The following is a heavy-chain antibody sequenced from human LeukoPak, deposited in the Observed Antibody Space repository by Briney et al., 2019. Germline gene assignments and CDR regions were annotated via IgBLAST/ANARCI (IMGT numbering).Heavy chain of an antibody. CDR3: VVMAYGMDV. CDR1: GFTFSSYG. D-gene: IGHD2-8*01. V-gene: IGHV3-23*01. J-gene: IGHJ6*04. CDR2: TSGSGGST. Sequence: GRSLRLSCAASGFTFSSYGMSWVRQAPGKGLEWVSVTSGSGGSTNYADSVKGRFTISRDNSKNTLYLQMNSLRAEDTAVYYCVVMAYGMDVWGEGTTVTVSS.